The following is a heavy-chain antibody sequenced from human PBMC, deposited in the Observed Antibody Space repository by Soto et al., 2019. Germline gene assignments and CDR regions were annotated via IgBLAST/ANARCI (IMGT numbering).Heavy chain of an antibody. Sequence: ASVKVSCTASGYTFTSYYMHWVRQAPGQGLEWMGIINPSGGSTSYAQKFQGRVTMTRDTSTSTVYMELSSLRSEDTAVYYCARDVGATEFDYWGQGTLVTVSS. V-gene: IGHV1-46*01. CDR1: GYTFTSYY. CDR2: INPSGGST. CDR3: ARDVGATEFDY. J-gene: IGHJ4*02. D-gene: IGHD1-26*01.